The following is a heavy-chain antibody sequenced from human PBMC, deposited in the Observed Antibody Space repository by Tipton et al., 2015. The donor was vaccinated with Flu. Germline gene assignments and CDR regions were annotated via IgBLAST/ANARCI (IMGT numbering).Heavy chain of an antibody. CDR1: GDSIGSQYF. CDR3: ARGARDSSGYYPYYFDC. V-gene: IGHV4-4*02. CDR2: VYHSGST. D-gene: IGHD3-22*01. Sequence: TLSLTCSVSGDSIGSQYFWGWIRQPPGKGLEWIGEVYHSGSTNNNPSLKSRVTISVDKSKNQFSLKLSSVTAADTAVYYCARGARDSSGYYPYYFDCWGQGTLVTVSS. J-gene: IGHJ4*02.